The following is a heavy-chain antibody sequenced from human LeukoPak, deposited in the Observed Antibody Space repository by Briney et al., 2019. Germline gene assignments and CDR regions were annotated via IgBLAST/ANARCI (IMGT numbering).Heavy chain of an antibody. Sequence: GGSLRLSCAASGFTFSSYEMNWVRQAPGKGLEWVSYISSSGDIIYYAASVKGRFTISRDNAKNSLYLQMNSLRAEDTAVYYCARGWFDFWGQGTLVTVSS. CDR1: GFTFSSYE. CDR2: ISSSGDII. CDR3: ARGWFDF. V-gene: IGHV3-48*03. J-gene: IGHJ4*02.